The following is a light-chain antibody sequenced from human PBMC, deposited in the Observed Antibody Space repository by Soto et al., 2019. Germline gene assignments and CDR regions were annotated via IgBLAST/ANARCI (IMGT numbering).Light chain of an antibody. V-gene: IGLV1-40*01. J-gene: IGLJ1*01. Sequence: QSALTQPPSVSGAPGQRVTISCTGGSSNIGAGYEVQWYQQLPGRAPKLLIYGNNNRPSGVPERFSGSNSGTSASLAISGLQAEDESDYYCQSFDSSLSAYVFGTGTKLTVL. CDR3: QSFDSSLSAYV. CDR1: SSNIGAGYE. CDR2: GNN.